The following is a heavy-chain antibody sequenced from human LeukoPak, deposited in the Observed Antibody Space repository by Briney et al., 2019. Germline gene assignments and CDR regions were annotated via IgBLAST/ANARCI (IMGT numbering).Heavy chain of an antibody. CDR1: GGSISSYY. V-gene: IGHV4-59*01. CDR3: ARVTYDYVWGSYRYAFDI. J-gene: IGHJ3*02. D-gene: IGHD3-16*02. CDR2: IYYSGST. Sequence: SETLSLTCTVSGGSISSYYWSWIRQPPGKGLEWIGYIYYSGSTNYNPSLKSRVTISVDTSKNQFSLKLSSVTAADTAVYYCARVTYDYVWGSYRYAFDIWGQGTMVTVSS.